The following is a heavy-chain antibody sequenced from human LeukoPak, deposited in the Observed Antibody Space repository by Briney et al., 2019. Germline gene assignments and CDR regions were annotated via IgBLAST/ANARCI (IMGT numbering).Heavy chain of an antibody. CDR2: ISYDGSKK. Sequence: PGGSLRLSCAASGFTFSSYGMHWVRQAPGKGLEWVAVISYDGSKKYYADSVKGRFTISRDNSKNTLYLQMNSLRAEDTAAYYCAKEIAAAGTGYYYYGMDVWGQGTTVTVSS. J-gene: IGHJ6*02. CDR3: AKEIAAAGTGYYYYGMDV. V-gene: IGHV3-30*18. D-gene: IGHD6-13*01. CDR1: GFTFSSYG.